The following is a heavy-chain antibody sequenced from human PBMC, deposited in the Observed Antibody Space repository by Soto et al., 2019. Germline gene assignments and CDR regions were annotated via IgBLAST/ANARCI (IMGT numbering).Heavy chain of an antibody. V-gene: IGHV4-39*01. Sequence: PSDTLSLTCTVSGDSITSSSYYWGWIRQPPGKGLECIANIYYDGNTYYNPSLKSRVTISLDTSKNQFSLTLNSVTAADTAVYYCARSTIAPRLYMYPFDSWGQGTLVTVSS. CDR3: ARSTIAPRLYMYPFDS. J-gene: IGHJ4*02. CDR1: GDSITSSSYY. D-gene: IGHD6-6*01. CDR2: IYYDGNT.